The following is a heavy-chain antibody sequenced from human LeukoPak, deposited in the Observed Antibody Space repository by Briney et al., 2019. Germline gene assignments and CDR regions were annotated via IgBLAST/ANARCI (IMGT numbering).Heavy chain of an antibody. CDR2: IIPILGIA. CDR1: GVTFSSYT. V-gene: IGHV1-69*02. Sequence: GASVNVSCKASGVTFSSYTISWVRQAPGQGLEWMGRIIPILGIANYAQKFQGRVTITADKSTSTAYMELSSLRSEDPAVYYCARGGYSGYGVFDYWGQGTLVTVSS. J-gene: IGHJ4*02. CDR3: ARGGYSGYGVFDY. D-gene: IGHD5-12*01.